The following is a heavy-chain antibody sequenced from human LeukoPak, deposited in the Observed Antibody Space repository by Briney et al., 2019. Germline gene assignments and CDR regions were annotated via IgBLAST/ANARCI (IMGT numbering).Heavy chain of an antibody. V-gene: IGHV3-21*01. CDR3: ARLETSVVAAIDY. CDR1: GFTFSTYS. J-gene: IGHJ4*02. D-gene: IGHD2-15*01. Sequence: GGSLRLSCAASGFTFSTYSMNWVRQAPGKGLEWVSSISTSSIYIYYADSLKGRFTISRNNSKNTLYLQMNSLRAEDTAVYYCARLETSVVAAIDYWGQGTLVTVPS. CDR2: ISTSSIYI.